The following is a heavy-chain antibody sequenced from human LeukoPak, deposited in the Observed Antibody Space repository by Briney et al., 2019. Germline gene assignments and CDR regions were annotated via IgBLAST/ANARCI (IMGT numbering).Heavy chain of an antibody. CDR2: ISSRGTTT. Sequence: GGSLRLSCLASGFTFRDYYMTWIRQAPGKGLEWISFISSRGTTTDYADSVKGRFTISRDNANSTLFLQMNSLRAEDTAVYYCAKDSPYDSSGYPPYYFDYWGQGTLVTVSS. D-gene: IGHD3-22*01. J-gene: IGHJ4*02. CDR3: AKDSPYDSSGYPPYYFDY. CDR1: GFTFRDYY. V-gene: IGHV3-11*01.